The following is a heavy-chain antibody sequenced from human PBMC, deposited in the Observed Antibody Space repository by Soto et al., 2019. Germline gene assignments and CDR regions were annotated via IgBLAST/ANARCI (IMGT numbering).Heavy chain of an antibody. D-gene: IGHD1-26*01. CDR3: ARDTLGATPSKAFDI. CDR1: GGSLTNYF. J-gene: IGHJ3*02. CDR2: IHYTGTT. Sequence: QVQVQESGPGLVKPSETLSLTCTVSGGSLTNYFWSWIRQPPGKGLEWIGYIHYTGTTNYNPSLESRGTISVDTSKRLLSLNLSSVSAADTAVYYCARDTLGATPSKAFDIWGQGTMVTVSS. V-gene: IGHV4-59*13.